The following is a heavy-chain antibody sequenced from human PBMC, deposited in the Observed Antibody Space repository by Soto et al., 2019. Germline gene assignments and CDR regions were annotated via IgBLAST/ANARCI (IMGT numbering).Heavy chain of an antibody. D-gene: IGHD6-19*01. J-gene: IGHJ5*02. Sequence: SETLSLTCIVFGGSISSGAYYWSWIRQHPGKGLEWIGYIYYSGNTYYNPSLKSRVTISVDTSKNQFSLKLSSVTAADTAVYYCATDSSGGYNWFDTWGQGTLVTVSS. V-gene: IGHV4-31*03. CDR2: IYYSGNT. CDR1: GGSISSGAYY. CDR3: ATDSSGGYNWFDT.